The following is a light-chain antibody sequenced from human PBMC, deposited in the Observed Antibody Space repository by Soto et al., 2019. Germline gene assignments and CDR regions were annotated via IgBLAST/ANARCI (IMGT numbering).Light chain of an antibody. CDR2: AAS. Sequence: DIQMTQSPSSMSASVGDRVTITCRASQSISAYLNWYQQKPGKAPKLLIYAASSLQSGVPSRFSGSGSGTEFTLSISGLQSDDFAVYYCQQYNTWPWTFGQGTKVEIK. CDR3: QQYNTWPWT. CDR1: QSISAY. J-gene: IGKJ1*01. V-gene: IGKV1-39*01.